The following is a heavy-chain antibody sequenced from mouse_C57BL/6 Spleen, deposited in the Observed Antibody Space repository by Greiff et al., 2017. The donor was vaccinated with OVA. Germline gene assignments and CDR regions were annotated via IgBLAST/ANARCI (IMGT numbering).Heavy chain of an antibody. D-gene: IGHD2-5*01. CDR2: ISSGRSTI. V-gene: IGHV5-17*01. CDR1: GFTFSDYG. Sequence: EVMLVESGGGLVKPGGSLKLSCAASGFTFSDYGMHWVRQAPETGLEWVAYISSGRSTIYYADTVKGRFTISRDNAKNTLFLQMTSLRSEDTAMYYCARRAYYSNYVHYYAMDYWGQGTSGTVSA. J-gene: IGHJ4*01. CDR3: ARRAYYSNYVHYYAMDY.